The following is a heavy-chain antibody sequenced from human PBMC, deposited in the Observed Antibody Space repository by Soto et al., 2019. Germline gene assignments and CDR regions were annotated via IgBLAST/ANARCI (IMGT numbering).Heavy chain of an antibody. CDR3: ARVAYDFWSGWGGAGYYYYMDV. J-gene: IGHJ6*03. V-gene: IGHV4-59*01. Sequence: QVQLQESGPGLVKPSETLSLTCTASGGSISNYHWSWIRQPPGKGLAWIGYIYYSGSTSYNPSLKSRVTISVDTSNNQFSLKLNSVTAADTAVYFCARVAYDFWSGWGGAGYYYYMDVWGKGTTVTVSS. CDR2: IYYSGST. CDR1: GGSISNYH. D-gene: IGHD3-3*01.